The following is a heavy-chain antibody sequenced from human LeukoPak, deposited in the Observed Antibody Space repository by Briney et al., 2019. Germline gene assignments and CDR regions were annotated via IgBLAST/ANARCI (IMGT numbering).Heavy chain of an antibody. J-gene: IGHJ4*02. CDR2: ISYDGSNK. CDR1: GFTFSSYA. CDR3: ATSQFTVRYYFAY. D-gene: IGHD4-17*01. Sequence: GRSLRLSWAAAGFTFSSYARHWVRQAPGKGLEWVAVISYDGSNKYYADSVKGRFTISRDNSKNTLYLQMNSLRAEGTAVYYCATSQFTVRYYFAYWGQGTLVTVSS. V-gene: IGHV3-30-3*01.